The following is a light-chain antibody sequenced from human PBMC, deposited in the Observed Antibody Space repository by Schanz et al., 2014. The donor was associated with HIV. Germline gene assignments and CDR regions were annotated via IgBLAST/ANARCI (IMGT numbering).Light chain of an antibody. CDR1: QSVSSSY. CDR3: QQYGSSGT. CDR2: DAS. J-gene: IGKJ3*01. V-gene: IGKV3-20*01. Sequence: EIVLTQSPGTLSLSPGERATLSCRASQSVSSSYLAWYQQKPGQAPRLLIYDASNRATGIPDRFSGSGSGTDFTLTINRLEPEDCAVYYCQQYGSSGTFGPGTKVHIK.